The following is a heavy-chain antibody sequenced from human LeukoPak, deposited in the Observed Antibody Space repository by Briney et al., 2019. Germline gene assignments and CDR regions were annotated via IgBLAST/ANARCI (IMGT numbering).Heavy chain of an antibody. V-gene: IGHV4-30-4*07. J-gene: IGHJ5*02. CDR3: ARGGDSSGYEGRFDP. CDR1: GGSISRRGYS. CDR2: IYYTRST. D-gene: IGHD3-22*01. Sequence: SETLSLICAVSGGSISRRGYSWGSIRQPPGKGLEWNGHIYYTRSTYYNLPLKSRITISLDTCKNQFSLKRSSVTAADTAVYYCARGGDSSGYEGRFDPWGQGTLVTVSS.